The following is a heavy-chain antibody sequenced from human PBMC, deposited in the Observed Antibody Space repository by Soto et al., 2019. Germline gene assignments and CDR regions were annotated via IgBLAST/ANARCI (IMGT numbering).Heavy chain of an antibody. CDR2: IYYSGST. D-gene: IGHD6-13*01. V-gene: IGHV4-31*03. Sequence: QVQLQESGPGLVKPSQTLSLSCTVSGGSISSGGYYWSWIRQHPGKGLEWIGYIYYSGSTYYNPSLKSRVTISVDTSKNQFSLKLSSVTAADTAVYYCARDRAGALYFDYWGQGTLVTVSS. J-gene: IGHJ4*02. CDR1: GGSISSGGYY. CDR3: ARDRAGALYFDY.